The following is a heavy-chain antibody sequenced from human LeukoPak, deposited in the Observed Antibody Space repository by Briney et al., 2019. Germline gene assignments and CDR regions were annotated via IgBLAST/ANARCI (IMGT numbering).Heavy chain of an antibody. Sequence: GGSLRLSCAASGFTFRSHGMNWVRHAPGKGLEWVSYSSSSGSTIYYADSVKGRFTISRDNAKNSLYLQMNSLSAEDTAVYSCARSSLRGYTYGFDYWGQGTLVTVSS. CDR1: GFTFRSHG. D-gene: IGHD5-18*01. CDR3: ARSSLRGYTYGFDY. J-gene: IGHJ4*02. V-gene: IGHV3-48*03. CDR2: SSSSGSTI.